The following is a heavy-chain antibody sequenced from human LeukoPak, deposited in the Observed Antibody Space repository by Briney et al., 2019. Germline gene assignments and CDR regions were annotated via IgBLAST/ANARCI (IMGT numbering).Heavy chain of an antibody. CDR2: ISNGGTE. V-gene: IGHV3-30*07. D-gene: IGHD2-21*02. CDR3: AKEVTGTGKAFGF. Sequence: PGGSLRLSCAASGFTFSDFGMNWVRQAPGKGLEWVASISNGGTEFYADSVKGRFAISRDNSRSTLYLQMNSLRAEDAAVYYCAKEVTGTGKAFGFWGQGTLVTVSS. J-gene: IGHJ4*02. CDR1: GFTFSDFG.